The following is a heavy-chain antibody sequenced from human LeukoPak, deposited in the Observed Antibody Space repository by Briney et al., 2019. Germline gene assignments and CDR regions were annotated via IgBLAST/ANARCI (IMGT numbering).Heavy chain of an antibody. CDR1: GGTFSSYA. CDR2: IIPIFGTA. CDR3: ARTVYDSSGYYFPDY. D-gene: IGHD3-22*01. Sequence: ASVKVSCKASGGTFSSYAISWVRQAPGQGLEWMGGIIPIFGTANYAQKFQGRVTITADESTSTAYMELSSLRSEDTAVYYCARTVYDSSGYYFPDYWGQGALVTVSS. V-gene: IGHV1-69*01. J-gene: IGHJ4*02.